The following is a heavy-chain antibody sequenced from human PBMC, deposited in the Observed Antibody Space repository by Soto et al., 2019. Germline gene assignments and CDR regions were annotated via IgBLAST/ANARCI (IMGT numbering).Heavy chain of an antibody. CDR3: ARGIRNYYGVDV. CDR2: INGDGGTT. Sequence: PGGSLRLSCAASGFTFNSYWMHWVRQAQGKGLLWVSRINGDGGTTNYADSVKGRFTISRDNAMNTVYLQMNNLRVEDTAVYYCARGIRNYYGVDVWGQGTTVTVSS. D-gene: IGHD2-15*01. J-gene: IGHJ6*02. CDR1: GFTFNSYW. V-gene: IGHV3-74*01.